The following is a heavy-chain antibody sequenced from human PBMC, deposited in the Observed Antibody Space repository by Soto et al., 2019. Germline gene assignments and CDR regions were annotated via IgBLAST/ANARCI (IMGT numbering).Heavy chain of an antibody. D-gene: IGHD5-12*01. CDR1: GDRFTDYY. Sequence: QVQLVQSGAEVQEPGASVTVSCRASGDRFTDYYMHWVRQAPGQGLEWMGWINPNSGVTKYAQKFQGWVTMTRDTSIRTVYMQLSRLGVDDTAIYYCARGSGGATATLDYYYFYTDVWGTGTTVTISS. J-gene: IGHJ6*03. CDR2: INPNSGVT. V-gene: IGHV1-2*04. CDR3: ARGSGGATATLDYYYFYTDV.